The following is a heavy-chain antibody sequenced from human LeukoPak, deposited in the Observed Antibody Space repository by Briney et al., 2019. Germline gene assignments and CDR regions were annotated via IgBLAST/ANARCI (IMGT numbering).Heavy chain of an antibody. V-gene: IGHV3-9*01. CDR1: GFTFDDYG. D-gene: IGHD6-19*01. J-gene: IGHJ4*02. Sequence: PGGSLRLPCAASGFTFDDYGMHWVRQAPGKGLEWVSSISWNSGTIGYADSVKGRFTISRDNAKNSLCLQMNSLRAEDTALYYCAKGRYSSGWDFDYWGQGTLVTVSS. CDR3: AKGRYSSGWDFDY. CDR2: ISWNSGTI.